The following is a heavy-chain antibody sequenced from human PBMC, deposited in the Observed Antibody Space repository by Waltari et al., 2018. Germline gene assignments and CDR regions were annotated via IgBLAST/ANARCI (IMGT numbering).Heavy chain of an antibody. D-gene: IGHD3-22*01. CDR2: IYYSGST. V-gene: IGHV4-39*01. Sequence: QLQLQESGPGLVKPSETLSLTCTVSGGSISSSSYYWGWIRQPPGKGLEWIGSIYYSGSTYYNPSLKSRVTISVDTSKKQFSLKLSSVTAADTAVYYCARPDSSGYHRNAFDIWGQGTMVTVSS. CDR3: ARPDSSGYHRNAFDI. CDR1: GGSISSSSYY. J-gene: IGHJ3*02.